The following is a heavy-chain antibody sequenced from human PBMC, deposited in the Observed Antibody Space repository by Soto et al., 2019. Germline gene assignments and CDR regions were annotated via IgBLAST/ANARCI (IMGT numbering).Heavy chain of an antibody. CDR3: ARAQGRTSIAAAGRGVLSYYYGMDV. CDR1: GGSISSYY. V-gene: IGHV4-59*01. Sequence: PSETLSLTCTVSGGSISSYYWSWIRQPPGKGLEWIGYIYYSGSTNYNPSLKSRVTISVDTSKNQFSLKLSSVTAADTAVYYCARAQGRTSIAAAGRGVLSYYYGMDVWGQGTTVTVSS. J-gene: IGHJ6*02. D-gene: IGHD6-13*01. CDR2: IYYSGST.